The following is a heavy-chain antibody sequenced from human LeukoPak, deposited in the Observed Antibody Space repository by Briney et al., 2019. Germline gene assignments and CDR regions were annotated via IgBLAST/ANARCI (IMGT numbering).Heavy chain of an antibody. CDR3: ARASRVVPAAMHGWLDP. V-gene: IGHV1-69*13. D-gene: IGHD2-2*01. CDR2: IIAIFGKA. CDR1: GGTFSSYA. Sequence: SVKVSCKASGGTFSSYAISWVRQAPGQGLEWMGGIIAIFGKANYSQKFQGRVTITADESTSTAYMELSSLRSEDAAVYYCARASRVVPAAMHGWLDPWGQGNLVIVSS. J-gene: IGHJ5*02.